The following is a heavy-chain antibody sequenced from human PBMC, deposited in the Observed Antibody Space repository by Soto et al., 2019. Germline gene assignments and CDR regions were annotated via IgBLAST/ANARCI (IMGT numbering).Heavy chain of an antibody. J-gene: IGHJ4*02. CDR1: GFSLNTYGVG. D-gene: IGHD3-16*01. Sequence: QITLKESGPTLVKPTQTLTLTCTFSGFSLNTYGVGVGWIRQPPGKALEWLALIYWDDDKRYSPSLKSRLTITKATSKNQVVLTMTNMDPVDTVTYYCARALGSWGAYYFDYWGQGTLVTVSS. V-gene: IGHV2-5*02. CDR3: ARALGSWGAYYFDY. CDR2: IYWDDDK.